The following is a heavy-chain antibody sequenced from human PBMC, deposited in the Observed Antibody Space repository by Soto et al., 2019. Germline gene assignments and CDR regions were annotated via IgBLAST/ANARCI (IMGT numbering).Heavy chain of an antibody. Sequence: QVPLVQSGAEVKKPGASVKVSCKASGYTFTSYGISWVRQAPGQGLEWMGWISAYNGNTNYAQKLQGRVTMTTDTTASTGYMELRSLRSDDTAVYYCAGTGGYFGWLTDYWGQGTLVTVSS. J-gene: IGHJ4*02. V-gene: IGHV1-18*01. CDR1: GYTFTSYG. CDR3: AGTGGYFGWLTDY. CDR2: ISAYNGNT. D-gene: IGHD3-9*01.